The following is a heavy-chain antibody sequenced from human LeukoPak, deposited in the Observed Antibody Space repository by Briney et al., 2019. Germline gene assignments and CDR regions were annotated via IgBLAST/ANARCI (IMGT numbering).Heavy chain of an antibody. CDR2: ISSSGSTI. V-gene: IGHV3-48*03. J-gene: IGHJ4*02. D-gene: IGHD5-12*01. CDR3: ARDPGYSGYNPYFDY. Sequence: GGSLRLSCAASGFTFSSYEMNWVRQAPGKGLEWVSCISSSGSTIYYADSVKGRFTISRDNAKNSLYLQMNSLRAEDTAVYYCARDPGYSGYNPYFDYWGQGTLVTVSS. CDR1: GFTFSSYE.